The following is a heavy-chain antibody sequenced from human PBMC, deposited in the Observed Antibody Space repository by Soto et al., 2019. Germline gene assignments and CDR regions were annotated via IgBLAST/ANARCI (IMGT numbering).Heavy chain of an antibody. Sequence: GSLRLSCAASGFTFSICSMNWVRQAQGKGLEWVSSISSSSSYIYYAYSVKGRFTISRDNAKNSLYLQMNSLRAEDTAVYYCARDPTPVVKDFDWPVDYWGQGTQVTVSS. CDR1: GFTFSICS. V-gene: IGHV3-21*01. CDR2: ISSSSSYI. CDR3: ARDPTPVVKDFDWPVDY. D-gene: IGHD3-9*01. J-gene: IGHJ4*02.